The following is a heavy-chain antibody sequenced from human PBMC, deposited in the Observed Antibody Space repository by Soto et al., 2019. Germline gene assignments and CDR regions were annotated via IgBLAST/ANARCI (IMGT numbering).Heavy chain of an antibody. CDR2: IYYSGST. CDR3: ARDSSYGLDY. J-gene: IGHJ4*02. Sequence: SETPSLTCTVAGGSISRYHWAWIRQPPGKGLEWIGYIYYSGSTNYNPSLKSRVTISVDTSKNQFSLKLSSVTAADTAVYYCARDSSYGLDYWGQGTLVTVS. D-gene: IGHD5-18*01. V-gene: IGHV4-59*01. CDR1: GGSISRYH.